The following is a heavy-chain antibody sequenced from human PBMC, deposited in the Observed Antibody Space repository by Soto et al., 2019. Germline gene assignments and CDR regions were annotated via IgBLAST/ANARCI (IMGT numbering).Heavy chain of an antibody. D-gene: IGHD1-26*01. Sequence: PSETLSLTCTVSGDSISSSNYYWGWIRQPPGKGLEWIANIYYSGTTYCNPSLKSRVAISVDTSKNHFSLKLSSVTAADTAIYYCASDEGGSYRLFDYWGQGTLVTVSS. V-gene: IGHV4-39*02. J-gene: IGHJ4*02. CDR2: IYYSGTT. CDR1: GDSISSSNYY. CDR3: ASDEGGSYRLFDY.